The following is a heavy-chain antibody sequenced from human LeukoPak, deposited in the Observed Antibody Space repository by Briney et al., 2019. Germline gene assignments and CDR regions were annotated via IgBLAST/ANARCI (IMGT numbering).Heavy chain of an antibody. CDR3: VRDQGYQLRPPYWFDY. CDR2: ILYDGSNK. V-gene: IGHV3-30*09. Sequence: PGTSLRLSCAASGFTFSAYALHWVRQTPGKGLEWVALILYDGSNKFYADSVKGRFAISRDDSKNTLCLQMYSLTADDTAVYYCVRDQGYQLRPPYWFDYWGQGTLVTVSS. CDR1: GFTFSAYA. D-gene: IGHD2-2*01. J-gene: IGHJ4*02.